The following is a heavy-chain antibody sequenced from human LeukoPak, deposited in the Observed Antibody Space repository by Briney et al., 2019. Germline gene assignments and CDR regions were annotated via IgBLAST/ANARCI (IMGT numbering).Heavy chain of an antibody. V-gene: IGHV1-46*01. CDR1: GYPFTTYY. J-gene: IGHJ4*02. Sequence: ASVKVSCKASGYPFTTYYIHWVRQAPGHGLEWMGIIDPGSGTTTYAQKFQVRVTMTRDTSTNTVYMDLSSLTSEDTAVYYCAKKFHPTSYLTYWGQGSLATVS. CDR3: AKKFHPTSYLTY. CDR2: IDPGSGTT. D-gene: IGHD3-9*01.